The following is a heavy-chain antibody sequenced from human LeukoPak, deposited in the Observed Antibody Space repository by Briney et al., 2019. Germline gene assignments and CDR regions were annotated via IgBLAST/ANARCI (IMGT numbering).Heavy chain of an antibody. CDR2: ISAYNGNT. Sequence: ASVKVSCKASGYTFTSYGITWVRPAPGQGVEWRGWISAYNGNTNYAQKLQGRVTMTTDTSTSTAYMEVRSLRSDDTAVYYCARVVYCSAGSCYVFDYWGQGTLVTVSS. J-gene: IGHJ4*02. D-gene: IGHD2-15*01. V-gene: IGHV1-18*01. CDR3: ARVVYCSAGSCYVFDY. CDR1: GYTFTSYG.